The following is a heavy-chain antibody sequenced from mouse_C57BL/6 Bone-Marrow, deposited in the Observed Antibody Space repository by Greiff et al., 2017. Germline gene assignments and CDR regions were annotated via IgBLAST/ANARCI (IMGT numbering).Heavy chain of an antibody. D-gene: IGHD2-1*01. CDR1: GFSLTSYG. J-gene: IGHJ1*03. Sequence: QVQLQQSGPGLVQPSQSLSITCTASGFSLTSYGVHWVRQSPGKGLEWLGVIWRGGSTDYNAAFMSRLSITTDNSKSHVFFKMNRLQADDTAIYYCAKEGYYGNCYWYFDVWGTGTTVTVSS. V-gene: IGHV2-5*01. CDR3: AKEGYYGNCYWYFDV. CDR2: IWRGGST.